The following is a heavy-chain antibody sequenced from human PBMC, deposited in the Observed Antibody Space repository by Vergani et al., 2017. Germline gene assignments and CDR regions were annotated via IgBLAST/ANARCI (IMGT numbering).Heavy chain of an antibody. CDR1: GGTFSSYA. Sequence: QVQLVQSGAEVKKPGSSVKVSCKASGGTFSSYAIIWVRQAPGKGLEWMGGIIPIFGTANYAQKFQGRGTITADESTSTAYMELSSLRSEDTAVYYCARGPMYYYDPPGGFDYWGQGTLVTVSS. CDR2: IIPIFGTA. CDR3: ARGPMYYYDPPGGFDY. J-gene: IGHJ4*02. V-gene: IGHV1-69*01. D-gene: IGHD3-22*01.